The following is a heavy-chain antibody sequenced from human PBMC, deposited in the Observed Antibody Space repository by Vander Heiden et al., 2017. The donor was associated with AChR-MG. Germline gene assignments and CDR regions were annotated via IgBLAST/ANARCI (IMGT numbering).Heavy chain of an antibody. D-gene: IGHD3-22*01. CDR1: GGFISSSSYY. J-gene: IGHJ4*02. V-gene: IGHV4-39*01. CDR2: IYYSGST. Sequence: QLQLQESGPGLVKPSETLSLTCTVSGGFISSSSYYWGWIRQPPGKGLEWIGSIYYSGSTYYNPSLKSRVTISVDTSKNQFSLKLSSVTAADTAVYYCASPRKYYYDSSGYYYWGQGTLVTVSS. CDR3: ASPRKYYYDSSGYYY.